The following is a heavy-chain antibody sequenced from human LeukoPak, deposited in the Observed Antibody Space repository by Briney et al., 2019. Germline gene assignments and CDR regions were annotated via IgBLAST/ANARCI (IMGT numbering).Heavy chain of an antibody. V-gene: IGHV4-59*01. J-gene: IGHJ5*02. CDR1: GGSISSYY. CDR3: ARVTTVPIRVDP. Sequence: SETLSLTCTVSGGSISSYYWSWIRQPPGKGLEWIGYIDHTGSTNYNPSLNSRVTISRDTSKNHFSLELSSVTAADTAVYYCARVTTVPIRVDPWGQGTLVTVSS. D-gene: IGHD4-17*01. CDR2: IDHTGST.